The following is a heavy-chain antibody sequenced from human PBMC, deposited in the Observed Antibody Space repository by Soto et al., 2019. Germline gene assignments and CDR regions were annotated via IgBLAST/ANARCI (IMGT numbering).Heavy chain of an antibody. Sequence: QPGGSLSLSCAASGFSISSYAMSWVGQAPGKGLEWVSAISDSGGYTYYADSVKGRFTISRDNSKNTLYLQMNSLRAEDTALYYYANLPHVVIPPYDYWGQGTLVTVSS. D-gene: IGHD2-21*01. V-gene: IGHV3-23*01. CDR1: GFSISSYA. CDR3: ANLPHVVIPPYDY. CDR2: ISDSGGYT. J-gene: IGHJ4*02.